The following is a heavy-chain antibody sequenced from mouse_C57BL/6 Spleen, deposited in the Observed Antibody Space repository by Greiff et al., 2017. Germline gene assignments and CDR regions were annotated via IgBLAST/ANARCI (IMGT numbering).Heavy chain of an antibody. J-gene: IGHJ3*01. CDR3: ARRREYSNYVWFAY. D-gene: IGHD2-5*01. CDR1: GFNIKNTY. V-gene: IGHV14-3*01. Sequence: EVMLVESVAELVRPGASVKLSCTASGFNIKNTYMHWVKQRPEQGLEWIGRIDPANGNTKYAPKFQGKATITADTSSNTAYLQLSSLTSEDTSIYYCARRREYSNYVWFAYWGQGTLVTVSA. CDR2: IDPANGNT.